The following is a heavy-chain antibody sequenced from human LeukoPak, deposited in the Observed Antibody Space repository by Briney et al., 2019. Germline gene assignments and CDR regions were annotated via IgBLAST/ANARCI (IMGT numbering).Heavy chain of an antibody. V-gene: IGHV3-64*02. D-gene: IGHD2-2*01. CDR3: ARWGRTSCYDY. CDR2: IGTNGDDT. J-gene: IGHJ4*02. Sequence: GGSLRLSCAASGFTFSTYAMHWVRQAPGKGLEYVSAIGTNGDDTYYADSVRGRFTISRDNSKNTLFLQMGSLRADDMAVYYCARWGRTSCYDYWGQGTLVTVSS. CDR1: GFTFSTYA.